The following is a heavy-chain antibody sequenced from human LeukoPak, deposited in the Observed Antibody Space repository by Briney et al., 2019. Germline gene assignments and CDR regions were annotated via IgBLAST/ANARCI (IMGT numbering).Heavy chain of an antibody. CDR1: GGSISSSSYY. V-gene: IGHV4-39*07. CDR3: ARGYYDSSGYYYYYY. Sequence: SETLSLTCTVSGGSISSSSYYWGWIRQPPGKGLEWIGGIYYSGSTYYNPSLKSRVTISVDTSKNQFSLKLSSVTAADTAVYYCARGYYDSSGYYYYYYWGQGTLVTVSS. CDR2: IYYSGST. J-gene: IGHJ4*02. D-gene: IGHD3-22*01.